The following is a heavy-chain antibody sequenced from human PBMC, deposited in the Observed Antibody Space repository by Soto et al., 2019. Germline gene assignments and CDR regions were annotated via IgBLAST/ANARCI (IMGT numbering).Heavy chain of an antibody. CDR2: ILSDGNNK. J-gene: IGHJ4*02. Sequence: QVQLVESGGGVVQPGRSLRLSCAASGFTFSNYIMHWVRQAPGKGLEWVAMILSDGNNKYYADSVQGRFTISRDNSKNTLYLEMNSLGTEDTAIYYCARDDEDGRYCDLGYWAQGTLVTVSS. V-gene: IGHV3-30-3*01. D-gene: IGHD3-10*01. CDR3: ARDDEDGRYCDLGY. CDR1: GFTFSNYI.